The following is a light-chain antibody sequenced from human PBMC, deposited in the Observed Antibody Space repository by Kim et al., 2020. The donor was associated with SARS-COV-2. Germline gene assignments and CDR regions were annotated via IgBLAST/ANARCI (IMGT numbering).Light chain of an antibody. J-gene: IGLJ2*01. CDR3: QAWDSSKAV. Sequence: SYELTQPPSVSVSPGQTATITCSGDKLGDKYASWYQHKPGQSPVLVIYQHTQRPSGIPERFSGSNSANTATLTISGTQAMDEADYYCQAWDSSKAVFGGGTKVTVL. CDR2: QHT. V-gene: IGLV3-1*01. CDR1: KLGDKY.